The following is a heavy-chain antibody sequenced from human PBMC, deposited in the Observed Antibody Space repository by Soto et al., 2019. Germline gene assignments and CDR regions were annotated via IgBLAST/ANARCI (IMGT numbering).Heavy chain of an antibody. J-gene: IGHJ4*02. Sequence: WGSLRLSCAASGFTFSSYAMNWVRQAPGKGLEWVSAISGSGGSTYYADSVKGRFTISRDNSKNTLYLQMSSLRAEDSAVYYCAKEERYQLAYWGQGTLVTVSS. CDR1: GFTFSSYA. CDR2: ISGSGGST. V-gene: IGHV3-23*01. CDR3: AKEERYQLAY. D-gene: IGHD2-2*01.